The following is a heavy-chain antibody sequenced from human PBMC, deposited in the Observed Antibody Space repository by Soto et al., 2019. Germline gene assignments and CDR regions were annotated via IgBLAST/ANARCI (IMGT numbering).Heavy chain of an antibody. CDR1: GGTFSSYS. Sequence: QVQLVQSGAEVKKPGSSVKVSCKASGGTFSSYSINWVRQAPGQGLEWMGEIIPIFGTANYAQKFQGGVTITADESTSTAYTELSSLRSEDTAVYYCARDGGRHSGGIDYWGQGTLVTVSS. CDR3: ARDGGRHSGGIDY. J-gene: IGHJ4*02. CDR2: IIPIFGTA. V-gene: IGHV1-69*01. D-gene: IGHD1-26*01.